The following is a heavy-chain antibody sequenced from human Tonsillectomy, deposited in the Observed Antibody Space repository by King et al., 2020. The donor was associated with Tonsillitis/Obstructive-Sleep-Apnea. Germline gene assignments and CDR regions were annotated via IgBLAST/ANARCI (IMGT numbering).Heavy chain of an antibody. J-gene: IGHJ4*02. Sequence: VQLVESGGGVVQPGRSLRLSCAAAGFTFSDYSMYWVRQAPGKGLEWVAVIWDDGSNKYSADSVKGRFTISRDNSKNQLYLQMNNLRADDTAVYYCARDQALGYCSSTSCSQIDYWGQGTLVTVSS. V-gene: IGHV3-33*01. CDR1: GFTFSDYS. CDR3: ARDQALGYCSSTSCSQIDY. CDR2: IWDDGSNK. D-gene: IGHD2-2*01.